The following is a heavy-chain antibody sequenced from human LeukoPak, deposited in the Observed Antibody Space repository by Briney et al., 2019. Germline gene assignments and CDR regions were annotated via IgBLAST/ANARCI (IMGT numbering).Heavy chain of an antibody. D-gene: IGHD1-1*01. CDR2: ANSEGSDT. Sequence: PGGSLRLSCAASGFTFSDYWMYWARHAPGKGLVWVARANSEGSDTQYADSVKGRFTISRDNAKNTLYLEMNNLRAEDTAVYYCARGGETTHYLLGYWGQGTQVTVSS. J-gene: IGHJ4*02. V-gene: IGHV3-74*03. CDR3: ARGGETTHYLLGY. CDR1: GFTFSDYW.